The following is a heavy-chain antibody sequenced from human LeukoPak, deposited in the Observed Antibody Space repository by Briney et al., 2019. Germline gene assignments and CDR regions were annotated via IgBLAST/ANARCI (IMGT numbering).Heavy chain of an antibody. D-gene: IGHD6-19*01. J-gene: IGHJ3*02. Sequence: ASVKVSCKASGYTFTDYYLHWVRQAPGQGLEWMGWINPNNGGTNYAQNFQDRVTMTSDTSISTAYMKLSSLGSDDTAVYYCAADSSGWSDDSFDIWGQGTMVTVSS. CDR1: GYTFTDYY. CDR3: AADSSGWSDDSFDI. CDR2: INPNNGGT. V-gene: IGHV1-2*02.